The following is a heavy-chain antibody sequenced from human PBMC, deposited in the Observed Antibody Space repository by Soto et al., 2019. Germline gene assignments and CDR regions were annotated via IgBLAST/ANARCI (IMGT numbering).Heavy chain of an antibody. CDR2: MSYDGTTK. J-gene: IGHJ4*02. V-gene: IGHV3-30-3*01. CDR1: GFIFSNYV. D-gene: IGHD3-10*01. Sequence: QVQLVESGGGVVQPGRSLRLSCAASGFIFSNYVMYWVRQAPGKGLEWVAFMSYDGTTKSYADSEKGRFTISRDNSQNTLYLQMNSLRPEDTGVYYCAREVLWSRYFDYWGQGTLVIVSS. CDR3: AREVLWSRYFDY.